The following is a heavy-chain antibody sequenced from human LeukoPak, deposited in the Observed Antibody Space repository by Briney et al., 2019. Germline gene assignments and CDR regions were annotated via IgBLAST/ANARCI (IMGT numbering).Heavy chain of an antibody. J-gene: IGHJ3*02. D-gene: IGHD7-27*01. CDR1: GYTFTGYY. CDR3: ARLWGKFDAFDI. Sequence: GASVKVSCKTSGYTFTGYYMHWVRQAPGQGLEWMGWIYPNSGVTNSPQKFQGRVTMTRDTSISTAYMEQSSLRSDDTAVYYCARLWGKFDAFDIWGQGTMVTVSS. V-gene: IGHV1-2*02. CDR2: IYPNSGVT.